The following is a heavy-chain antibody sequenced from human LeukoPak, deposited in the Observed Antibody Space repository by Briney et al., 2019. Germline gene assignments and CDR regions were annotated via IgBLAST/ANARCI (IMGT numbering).Heavy chain of an antibody. CDR3: AREGLLSGAFDI. CDR2: IIPIFGTA. J-gene: IGHJ3*02. Sequence: SVKVSCKASGGTFSSYAISWVRQAPGQGLEWMGGIIPIFGTANYAQKFQGRVTITADESTSTAYMELSSLRSEDTAVYYCAREGLLSGAFDIWGQGTMVTVSS. V-gene: IGHV1-69*13. D-gene: IGHD1-26*01. CDR1: GGTFSSYA.